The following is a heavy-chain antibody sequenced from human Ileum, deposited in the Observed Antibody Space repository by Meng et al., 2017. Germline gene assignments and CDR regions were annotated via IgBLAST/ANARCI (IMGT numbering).Heavy chain of an antibody. Sequence: HLGGSWGGVSRPGPSLCLSCVAFGFTFRSYGMHWVRQAPGKGLEWVAVIWFDGSKTYYADSVKGRFTVSRDNSKNTLYLQMNSLRADDTAVYYCARYRSGSSDYWGPGTLVTVSS. J-gene: IGHJ4*02. CDR1: GFTFRSYG. V-gene: IGHV3-33*01. D-gene: IGHD6-19*01. CDR3: ARYRSGSSDY. CDR2: IWFDGSKT.